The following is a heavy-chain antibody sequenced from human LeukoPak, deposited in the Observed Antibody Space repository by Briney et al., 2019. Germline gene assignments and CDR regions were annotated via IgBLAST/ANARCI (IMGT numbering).Heavy chain of an antibody. V-gene: IGHV4-39*01. CDR3: AREKVGATSDYFDY. D-gene: IGHD1-26*01. J-gene: IGHJ4*02. CDR2: IYYSGST. CDR1: GGXISSSSYY. Sequence: SETLSLTCTVSGGXISSSSYYWGWIRQPPGKGLEWVGSIYYSGSTYYNPSLKSRVTISVDTSKNQFSLKLTSVTSADTAVYYCAREKVGATSDYFDYWGQGTLVTVSS.